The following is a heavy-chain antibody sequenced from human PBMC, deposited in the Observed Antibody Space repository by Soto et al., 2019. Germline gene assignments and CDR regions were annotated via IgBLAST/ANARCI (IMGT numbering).Heavy chain of an antibody. Sequence: SETLSLTCTVSGGSISSYYWSWIRQPPGKGLEWIGYICYSGSTNYNPSLKSRVTISVDTSKNQFSLKLSSVTAADTAVYYCAKTPSSSSWYSPSGGPLRLVYFDYWGQGTLVTVSS. D-gene: IGHD6-13*01. V-gene: IGHV4-59*01. CDR2: ICYSGST. CDR1: GGSISSYY. J-gene: IGHJ4*02. CDR3: AKTPSSSSWYSPSGGPLRLVYFDY.